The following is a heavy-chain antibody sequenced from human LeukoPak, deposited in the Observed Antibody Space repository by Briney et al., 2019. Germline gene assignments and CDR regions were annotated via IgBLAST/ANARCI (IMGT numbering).Heavy chain of an antibody. CDR1: GFTFSSYA. J-gene: IGHJ4*02. Sequence: GRSLRLSCAASGFTFSSYAMHWVRQAPGKGLEWVAVISYDGSNKYYADSVKGRFTISRDNSKNTLYLQMNSLRAEDTAVYYCAKDPGSGAYFDYWGQGTLVTVSS. CDR3: AKDPGSGAYFDY. CDR2: ISYDGSNK. V-gene: IGHV3-30*04. D-gene: IGHD6-19*01.